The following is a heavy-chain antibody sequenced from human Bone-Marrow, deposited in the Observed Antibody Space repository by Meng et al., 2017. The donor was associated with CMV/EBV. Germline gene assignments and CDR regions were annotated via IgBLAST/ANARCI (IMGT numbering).Heavy chain of an antibody. CDR2: MNPNSGNT. V-gene: IGHV1-8*02. D-gene: IGHD3-3*01. CDR3: ARGGVGGRGFDY. Sequence: ASVKVSCKASGYSFTSYDISWVRQATGQGLEWMGWMNPNSGNTGYAQKFQGRVTMTRNTSISTAYMELSSLRSEDTAVYYCARGGVGGRGFDYWGQGTLVTVSS. CDR1: GYSFTSYD. J-gene: IGHJ4*02.